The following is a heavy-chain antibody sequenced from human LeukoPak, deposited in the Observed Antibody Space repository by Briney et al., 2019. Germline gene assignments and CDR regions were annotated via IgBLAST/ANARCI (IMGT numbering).Heavy chain of an antibody. J-gene: IGHJ3*02. V-gene: IGHV4-38-2*02. CDR3: ARTYGKPYDAFDI. CDR2: IYHSGST. CDR1: GYFISSGYY. D-gene: IGHD4-17*01. Sequence: SETLSLTCTVSGYFISSGYYWGWIRQPPGKGLELIWSIYHSGSTYYNPSLKSRVTISVDTSKNQFSLKLSSVTAADTAVYYCARTYGKPYDAFDIWGQGTMVTVSS.